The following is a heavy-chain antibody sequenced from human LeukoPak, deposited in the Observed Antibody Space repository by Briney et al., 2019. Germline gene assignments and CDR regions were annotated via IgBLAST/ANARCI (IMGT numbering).Heavy chain of an antibody. Sequence: SETLSLTCAVYGGSFSGYYWSWIRQPPGKGLEWIGEINHSGSTNYNPSLKSRVSISVDTSKNQFSLKLSSVTAADTAVYYCARVLVQGNGYSGYDEPFDYWGQGTLVTVSS. J-gene: IGHJ4*02. D-gene: IGHD5-12*01. CDR2: INHSGST. V-gene: IGHV4-34*01. CDR3: ARVLVQGNGYSGYDEPFDY. CDR1: GGSFSGYY.